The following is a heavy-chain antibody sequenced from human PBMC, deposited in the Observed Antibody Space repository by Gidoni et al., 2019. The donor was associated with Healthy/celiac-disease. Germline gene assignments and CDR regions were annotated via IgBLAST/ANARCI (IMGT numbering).Heavy chain of an antibody. D-gene: IGHD2-15*01. V-gene: IGHV1-69*01. CDR2: ISPIFGTA. J-gene: IGHJ5*02. CDR1: GGTFSSYA. Sequence: QVQLVQSGAEVKKPGSSGKVSCKAAGGTFSSYAISWVRQAPGQGLEWMGGISPIFGTANYAQKFQGRVTIPADESTSTAYRELSSLRSEDTAVYYCARDPPPRGTEKNWFDPWGQGTLVTVSS. CDR3: ARDPPPRGTEKNWFDP.